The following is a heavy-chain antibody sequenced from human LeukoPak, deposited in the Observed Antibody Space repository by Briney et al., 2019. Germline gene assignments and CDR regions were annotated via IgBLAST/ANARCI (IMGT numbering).Heavy chain of an antibody. CDR3: ATGQLPLDY. V-gene: IGHV3-21*01. CDR2: ISSSSSYI. CDR1: GFIFSSYD. D-gene: IGHD2-2*01. Sequence: GGSLRLSCAASGFIFSSYDMSWARQVPGKGLEWVSSISSSSSYIYYADSVKGRFTISRDNAKNSLYLQMNSLRAEDTAVYYCATGQLPLDYWGQGTLVTVSS. J-gene: IGHJ4*02.